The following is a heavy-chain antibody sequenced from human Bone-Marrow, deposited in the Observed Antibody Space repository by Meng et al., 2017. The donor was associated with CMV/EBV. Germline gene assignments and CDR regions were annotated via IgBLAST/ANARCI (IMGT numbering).Heavy chain of an antibody. V-gene: IGHV5-51*01. J-gene: IGHJ5*02. Sequence: GESLKISCKGSGYSFTSYWIGWVRQMPGKGLEWMGIIYPGDSETRYSPSFQGQVTISADKSISTAYLQWSSLKASDTAMYYCARQYYGSGSYYNNWFDPRGQGTLVTVSS. CDR2: IYPGDSET. D-gene: IGHD3-10*01. CDR3: ARQYYGSGSYYNNWFDP. CDR1: GYSFTSYW.